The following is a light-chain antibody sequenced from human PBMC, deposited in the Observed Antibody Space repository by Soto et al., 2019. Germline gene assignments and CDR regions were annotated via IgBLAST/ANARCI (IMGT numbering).Light chain of an antibody. CDR1: QSVLYSSNNKNY. CDR3: QQYHTTPWT. CDR2: WAS. V-gene: IGKV4-1*01. J-gene: IGKJ1*01. Sequence: DIVMTQSPDSLAVSLGERATINCKSSQSVLYSSNNKNYLAWYQQKPGHPPNLLIYWASTRESGVPDRFSGSGSGTDFTLTISSLQAEDVAVYYCQQYHTTPWTFGQGTKVENK.